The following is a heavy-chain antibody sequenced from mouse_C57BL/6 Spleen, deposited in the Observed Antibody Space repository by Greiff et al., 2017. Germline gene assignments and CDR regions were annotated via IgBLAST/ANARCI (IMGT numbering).Heavy chain of an antibody. D-gene: IGHD2-3*01. Sequence: QVQLQQPGAELVKPGASVKMSCKASGYTFASYWITWVKQRPGQGLEWIGDIYPGSGSTNYNEKFKSKATLTVDTSSSTAYMQLSSLTSEDSAVYYCAREVSGYSIHWDFDVWGTGTTVTVSS. CDR2: IYPGSGST. CDR1: GYTFASYW. CDR3: AREVSGYSIHWDFDV. V-gene: IGHV1-55*01. J-gene: IGHJ1*03.